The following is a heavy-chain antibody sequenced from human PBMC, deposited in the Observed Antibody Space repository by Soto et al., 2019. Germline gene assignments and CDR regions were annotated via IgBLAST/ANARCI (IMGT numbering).Heavy chain of an antibody. CDR2: IYYSGST. Sequence: SETLSLTCAVHGGSISSYYWSWIRQPPGKGLEWIGYIYYSGSTNYNPSLKSRVTISVDTSKNQFSLKLSSVTAADTAVYYCARRYGGNFDYWGQGTLVTVSS. J-gene: IGHJ4*02. CDR3: ARRYGGNFDY. V-gene: IGHV4-59*01. CDR1: GGSISSYY. D-gene: IGHD1-26*01.